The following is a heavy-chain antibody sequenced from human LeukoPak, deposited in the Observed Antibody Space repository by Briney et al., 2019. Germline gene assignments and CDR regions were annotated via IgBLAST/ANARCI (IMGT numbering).Heavy chain of an antibody. D-gene: IGHD1-26*01. J-gene: IGHJ4*02. CDR1: GFTFSSNA. CDR3: ARDAARRGELWISGYFDY. CDR2: ISYDGSNK. Sequence: GRSLRLSCAASGFTFSSNAMHWVRQAPGKGLEWVAVISYDGSNKYYADSVKGRFTISRDNSKNTLYPQMNSLRVEDTAVYYCARDAARRGELWISGYFDYWGQGTLVIVSS. V-gene: IGHV3-30-3*01.